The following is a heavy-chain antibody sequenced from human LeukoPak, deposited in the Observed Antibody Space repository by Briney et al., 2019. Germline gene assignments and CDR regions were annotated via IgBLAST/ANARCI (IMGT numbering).Heavy chain of an antibody. Sequence: PGGSLRLSCAASGFTFSSFAMSWVRQAPGKGLEWVSSITITGSSPSYADSVKGRFTVSRDNSKNTLYLQMNSLRAEDTAVYFCAKSSSSWSYYFNYWGLGTLVTVSS. CDR1: GFTFSSFA. CDR3: AKSSSSWSYYFNY. D-gene: IGHD6-13*01. J-gene: IGHJ4*02. V-gene: IGHV3-23*01. CDR2: ITITGSSP.